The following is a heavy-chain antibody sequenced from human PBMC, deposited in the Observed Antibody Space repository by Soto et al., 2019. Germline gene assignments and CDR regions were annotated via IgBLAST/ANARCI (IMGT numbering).Heavy chain of an antibody. CDR2: ISYDGSNK. J-gene: IGHJ5*02. Sequence: GGSLRLSCAASGFTFSSYGMHWVRQAPGKGLEWVAVISYDGSNKYYADSVKGRFNISRDNSKNTLYPQMNSLRAEDTAVYYCAKGRYDFWTGGPYPWGQGTLVTVSS. V-gene: IGHV3-30*18. CDR1: GFTFSSYG. CDR3: AKGRYDFWTGGPYP. D-gene: IGHD3-3*01.